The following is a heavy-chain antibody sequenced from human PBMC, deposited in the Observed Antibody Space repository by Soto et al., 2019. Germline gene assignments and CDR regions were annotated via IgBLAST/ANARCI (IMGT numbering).Heavy chain of an antibody. D-gene: IGHD3-22*01. CDR2: ISAYNGNT. J-gene: IGHJ4*02. V-gene: IGHV1-18*04. Sequence: ASVKVSCKASGYTFTSYGISWVRQAPGQGLEWMGWISAYNGNTNYAQKLQGRVTVTTDTSTSTAYMELRSLRSDDTAVYYCARDSPYYYDSSGYPGGFDYWGQGTLVTVSS. CDR3: ARDSPYYYDSSGYPGGFDY. CDR1: GYTFTSYG.